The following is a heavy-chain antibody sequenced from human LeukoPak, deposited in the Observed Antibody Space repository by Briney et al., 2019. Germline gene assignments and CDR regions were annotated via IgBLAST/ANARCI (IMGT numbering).Heavy chain of an antibody. J-gene: IGHJ4*02. D-gene: IGHD4-17*01. Sequence: ASVKVSCKAPGYTFTGYYMHWVRQAPGQGLEWMGWINPNSGGTNYAQKFQGRVTMTRDTSISTAYMELSRLRSDDTAVYYCARGVMTTVTTSDYWGQGTLVTVSS. CDR3: ARGVMTTVTTSDY. CDR2: INPNSGGT. CDR1: GYTFTGYY. V-gene: IGHV1-2*02.